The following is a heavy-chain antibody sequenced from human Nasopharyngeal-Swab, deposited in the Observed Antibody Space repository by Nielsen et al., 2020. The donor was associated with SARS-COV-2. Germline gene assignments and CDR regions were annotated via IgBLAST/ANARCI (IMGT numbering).Heavy chain of an antibody. CDR2: IIPIFGTA. V-gene: IGHV1-69*13. CDR1: SGIFSSYA. J-gene: IGHJ6*02. Sequence: SVKVSCKASSGIFSSYAISWVRQPPGQGLEWMGGIIPIFGTANYAQKFQGRVTITADESTSTAYMELSSLRSEDTAVYYCARRPYSSSSGDYYYGMDVWGQGTTVTISS. CDR3: ARRPYSSSSGDYYYGMDV. D-gene: IGHD6-6*01.